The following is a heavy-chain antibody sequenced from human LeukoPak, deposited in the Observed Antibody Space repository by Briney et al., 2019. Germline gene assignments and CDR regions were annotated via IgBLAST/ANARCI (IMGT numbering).Heavy chain of an antibody. V-gene: IGHV1-2*02. CDR3: ARGAVSGSGPNWFDP. CDR2: INPNSGPT. D-gene: IGHD3-10*01. Sequence: ASVKVSCKASGHTFTGYYMHWVRQAPGQGLEWMGWINPNSGPTNYAQKFQGRVTMPRDTSISTAYVELSRLRSDDTAVYYCARGAVSGSGPNWFDPWGQGTLVTVSS. CDR1: GHTFTGYY. J-gene: IGHJ5*02.